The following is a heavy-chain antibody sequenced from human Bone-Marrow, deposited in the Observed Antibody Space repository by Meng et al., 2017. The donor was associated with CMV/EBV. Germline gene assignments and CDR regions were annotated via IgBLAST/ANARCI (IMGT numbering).Heavy chain of an antibody. CDR2: IIPMFGTA. D-gene: IGHD3-10*01. J-gene: IGHJ4*02. V-gene: IGHV1-69*05. Sequence: SVKVSCKASGGSFSNYAISWVRQAPGQGLEWMGGIIPMFGTANYSQNFQGRVTMTTDESTTTAYMELTSLRSEDTAVYYCARELGWEFADYWGQGTLVTVSS. CDR1: GGSFSNYA. CDR3: ARELGWEFADY.